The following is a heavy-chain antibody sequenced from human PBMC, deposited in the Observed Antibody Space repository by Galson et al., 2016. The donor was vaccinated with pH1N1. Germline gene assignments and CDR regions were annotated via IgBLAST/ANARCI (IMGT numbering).Heavy chain of an antibody. CDR3: ARGGFYYDSSGPSYGMDV. CDR1: GDSVSSNSAA. CDR2: TYYRSKWYN. Sequence: CAISGDSVSSNSAAWNWIRQSPSRGLEWLGRTYYRSKWYNDYAVLVKSRITINPDTSKNQFSLQLNSVTPEDTAVYYCARGGFYYDSSGPSYGMDVWGQGTTVTVSS. V-gene: IGHV6-1*01. D-gene: IGHD3-22*01. J-gene: IGHJ6*02.